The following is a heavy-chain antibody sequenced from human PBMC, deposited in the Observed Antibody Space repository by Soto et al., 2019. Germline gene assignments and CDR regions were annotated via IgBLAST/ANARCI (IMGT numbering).Heavy chain of an antibody. CDR3: ARFFGSGFDY. CDR2: ISTSGATR. Sequence: EVQLVESGGGLVQPGGSLRLSCVASGFTFSTDSMNWVRQAPGKGLEWVAHISTSGATRYYADSVKGRFTISRDNAKTSLDRQMDSLRNEDTAVYYCARFFGSGFDYWGQGTLVTVSS. V-gene: IGHV3-48*02. CDR1: GFTFSTDS. J-gene: IGHJ4*02. D-gene: IGHD6-19*01.